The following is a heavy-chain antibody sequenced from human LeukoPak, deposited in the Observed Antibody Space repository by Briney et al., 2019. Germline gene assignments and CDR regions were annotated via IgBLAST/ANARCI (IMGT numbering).Heavy chain of an antibody. CDR3: ARDWNRAQFGFDP. Sequence: ASVKVSCKASGYIFTGYYIYWVRQAPGQGLEWMGWINPNSGDTNYAQKFQGRVTMTRDTSISTVYMELSSLRSDDTAVYFCARDWNRAQFGFDPWGQGTLVTVSS. D-gene: IGHD1-1*01. CDR2: INPNSGDT. J-gene: IGHJ5*02. V-gene: IGHV1-2*02. CDR1: GYIFTGYY.